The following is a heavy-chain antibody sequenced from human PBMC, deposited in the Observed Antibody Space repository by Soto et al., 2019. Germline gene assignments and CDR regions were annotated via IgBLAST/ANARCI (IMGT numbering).Heavy chain of an antibody. D-gene: IGHD2-2*01. V-gene: IGHV3-7*01. J-gene: IGHJ5*02. CDR2: IKQDGSEK. CDR1: GFTFSSYW. Sequence: GGSLSLSCAASGFTFSSYWMSWVRQAPGKGLEWVANIKQDGSEKYYVDSVKGRFTISRDNAKNSLYLQMNSLRAEDTAVYYCARGLRYCSSTSCLNLFDPWGQGTLVTVSS. CDR3: ARGLRYCSSTSCLNLFDP.